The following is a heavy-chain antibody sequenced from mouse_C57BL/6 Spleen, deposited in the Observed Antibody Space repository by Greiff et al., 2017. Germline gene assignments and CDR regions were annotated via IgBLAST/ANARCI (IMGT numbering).Heavy chain of an antibody. CDR3: ARWKITTVVATDY. V-gene: IGHV1-55*01. D-gene: IGHD1-1*01. Sequence: QVQLQQPGAELVKPGASVKMSCKASGYTFTSYWITWVKQRPGQGLEWIGDIYPGSGSTNYNEKFKSKATLTVDTSSSTAYMQLSSLTSEDSAVYYCARWKITTVVATDYWGKGTTLTVSS. J-gene: IGHJ2*01. CDR1: GYTFTSYW. CDR2: IYPGSGST.